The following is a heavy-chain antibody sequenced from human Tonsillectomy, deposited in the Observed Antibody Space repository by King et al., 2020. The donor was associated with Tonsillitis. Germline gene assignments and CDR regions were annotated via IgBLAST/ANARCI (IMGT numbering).Heavy chain of an antibody. CDR1: GFTFSSYA. J-gene: IGHJ4*02. V-gene: IGHV3-23*04. CDR2: ISDSGRKT. CDR3: AKETSQSFSDC. Sequence: VQLVESGGGLVQPGGSLRLSCAASGFTFSSYAMSWVRQTPEKGLEWVSAISDSGRKTYYADSVRGRFTISRDNSKGTLSLQMNSLRAEDPAVYYCAKETSQSFSDCWGQGTLVTVSS. D-gene: IGHD1-26*01.